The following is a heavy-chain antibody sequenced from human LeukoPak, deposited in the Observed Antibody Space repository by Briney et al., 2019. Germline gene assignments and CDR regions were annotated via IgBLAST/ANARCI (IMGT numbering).Heavy chain of an antibody. D-gene: IGHD3-3*01. J-gene: IGHJ6*02. CDR1: GGSISSYN. CDR3: ARQTWWIGYYSPCCYGMDG. CDR2: IYYSWST. Sequence: SETLSLTCTVSGGSISSYNWCWIRKPPGKGQELVGFIYYSWSTSYNPSLKSRVTISVDTSKNQFYLKLSSVTAADTAVYYCARQTWWIGYYSPCCYGMDGWG. V-gene: IGHV4-59*08.